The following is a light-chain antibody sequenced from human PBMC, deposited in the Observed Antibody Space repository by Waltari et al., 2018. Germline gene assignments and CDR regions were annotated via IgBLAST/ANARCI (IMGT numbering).Light chain of an antibody. CDR1: NSNVGGFNY. V-gene: IGLV2-14*03. Sequence: QSALTQPASVSGSPGQSITISCTGTNSNVGGFNYVSWYQQHPGKAPKLIIYAVTQRPAGVSARFSGSESGNMACLTIAGLQADDEADYHCCSYSGSSTSVVLGGGTKLTVL. J-gene: IGLJ2*01. CDR2: AVT. CDR3: CSYSGSSTSVV.